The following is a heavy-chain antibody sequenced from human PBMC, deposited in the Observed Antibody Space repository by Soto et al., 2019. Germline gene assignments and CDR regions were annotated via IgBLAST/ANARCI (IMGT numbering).Heavy chain of an antibody. V-gene: IGHV4-39*01. CDR1: GGSISSSSYY. CDR3: ARVGY. CDR2: IYYSGST. Sequence: SETLSLTCAVYGGSISSSSYYWGWIRQPPGKGLEWIGSIYYSGSTYYNPSLKSRVTISVDTSKNQFSLKLSSVTAADTAVYYCARVGYWGQGTLVTVSS. D-gene: IGHD1-26*01. J-gene: IGHJ4*02.